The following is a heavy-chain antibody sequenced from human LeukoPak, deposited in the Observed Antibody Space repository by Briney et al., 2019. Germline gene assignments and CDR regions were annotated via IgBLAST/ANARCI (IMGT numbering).Heavy chain of an antibody. Sequence: PGGSLRLSCAASGFTFSSYAMSWVRQAPGKGLEWVSAISGSGGSTYYADSVKGRFTNSRDNSKNTLYLQMNSLRAEDTAVYYCAFHYDILTGFDYFDYWGQGTLVTVSS. CDR1: GFTFSSYA. J-gene: IGHJ4*02. CDR3: AFHYDILTGFDYFDY. CDR2: ISGSGGST. D-gene: IGHD3-9*01. V-gene: IGHV3-23*01.